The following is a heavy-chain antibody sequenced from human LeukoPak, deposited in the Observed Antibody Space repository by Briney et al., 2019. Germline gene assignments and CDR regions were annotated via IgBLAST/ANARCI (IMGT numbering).Heavy chain of an antibody. CDR3: AKAGDYSNYYFDY. CDR2: ISSSGAST. Sequence: GVSLRLSCAASGFTFSSYAMSWDRQAPGKGLEWVSAISSSGASTYYADSGKGRFTISRDNSKNTLYLQMNSLRAEDTAVYYCAKAGDYSNYYFDYWGQGTLVTVSS. V-gene: IGHV3-23*01. J-gene: IGHJ4*02. CDR1: GFTFSSYA. D-gene: IGHD4-11*01.